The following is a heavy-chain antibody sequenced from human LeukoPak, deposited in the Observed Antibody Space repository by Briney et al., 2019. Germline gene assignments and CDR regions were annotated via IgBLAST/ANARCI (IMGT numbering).Heavy chain of an antibody. CDR2: INDDGGLT. CDR1: GFTFSSHA. D-gene: IGHD5-24*01. V-gene: IGHV3-64D*08. J-gene: IGHJ4*02. CDR3: LKGGWATIGPPKD. Sequence: GGSLRLSCSAAGFTFSSHAKHWVRQPPGKGLEYVSTINDDGGLTYYADSVEGRFTISRDNSKNTVYLQMINLRPDDSAVYNCLKGGWATIGPPKDWGQGTLVSVSS.